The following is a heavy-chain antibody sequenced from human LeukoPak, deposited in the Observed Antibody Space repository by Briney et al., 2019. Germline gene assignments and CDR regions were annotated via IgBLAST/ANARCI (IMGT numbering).Heavy chain of an antibody. CDR2: ISGSGGTT. D-gene: IGHD6-19*01. CDR1: GFTVSSNY. Sequence: GGSLRLSCAASGFTVSSNYMSWVRQAPGKGLEWVSAISGSGGTTYYADSVKGRFTISRDNSKNTLYLQMNSLRAEDTAIYYCAKVYSSGWSYYFDYWGQGTLVTVSS. CDR3: AKVYSSGWSYYFDY. J-gene: IGHJ4*02. V-gene: IGHV3-23*01.